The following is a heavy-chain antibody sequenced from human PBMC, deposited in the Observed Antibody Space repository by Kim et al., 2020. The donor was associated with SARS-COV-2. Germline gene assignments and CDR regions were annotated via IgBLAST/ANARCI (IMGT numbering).Heavy chain of an antibody. Sequence: SVKVSCKASGGTFSSYAISWVRQAPGQGLEWMGGIIPIFGTANYAQKFQGRVTITADKSTSTAYMELSSLRSEDTAVYYCARGYSYYYGSGTYGMDVWGQGTTVTVSS. CDR2: IIPIFGTA. CDR1: GGTFSSYA. D-gene: IGHD3-10*01. CDR3: ARGYSYYYGSGTYGMDV. J-gene: IGHJ6*02. V-gene: IGHV1-69*06.